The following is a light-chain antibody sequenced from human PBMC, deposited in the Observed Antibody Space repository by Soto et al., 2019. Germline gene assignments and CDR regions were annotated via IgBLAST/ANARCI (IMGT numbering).Light chain of an antibody. CDR3: QQYCSSPLT. J-gene: IGKJ4*02. CDR1: QSVSSSY. CDR2: GAS. Sequence: EIVLTQSPGTLSLSPGERATLSCRASQSVSSSYLAWYQQKPGQAPRLLIYGASSRATGIPDRFSGSGSGTDVTVTISTLEPGEFAVYYCQQYCSSPLTFGGGTKVEIK. V-gene: IGKV3-20*01.